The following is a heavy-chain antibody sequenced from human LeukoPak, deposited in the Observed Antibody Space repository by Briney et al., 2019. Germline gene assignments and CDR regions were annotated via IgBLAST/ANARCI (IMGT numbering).Heavy chain of an antibody. J-gene: IGHJ4*02. CDR3: ARASNARSPVGY. Sequence: SETLSLTCTVSGGSISSYYWSWIRQPPGKGLEWIGYIYYSGSTNYNPSLKSRVTISVDTSKNQFSLKLSSVTAADTAVYYCARASNARSPVGYWGQGTLVTVSS. D-gene: IGHD1-26*01. CDR2: IYYSGST. V-gene: IGHV4-59*01. CDR1: GGSISSYY.